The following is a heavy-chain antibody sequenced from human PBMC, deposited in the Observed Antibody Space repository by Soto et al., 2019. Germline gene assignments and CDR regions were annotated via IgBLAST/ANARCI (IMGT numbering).Heavy chain of an antibody. D-gene: IGHD1-26*01. V-gene: IGHV4-39*01. Sequence: SETLSLTCTVSGGSISSSSYYWGWIRQPPGKGLEWIGSIYYSGSTYYNPSLKSRVTISVDTSKNQFSLKLSSVTAAHTAVYYWVRHFGGSYRNWVDPWGKGTLVTVS. J-gene: IGHJ5*02. CDR1: GGSISSSSYY. CDR2: IYYSGST. CDR3: VRHFGGSYRNWVDP.